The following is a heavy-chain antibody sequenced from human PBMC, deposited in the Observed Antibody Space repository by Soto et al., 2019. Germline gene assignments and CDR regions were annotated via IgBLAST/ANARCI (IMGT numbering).Heavy chain of an antibody. CDR3: AKVSRKGSAIDFAY. J-gene: IGHJ4*02. Sequence: QVQLVQSGAELKKPGASVKVSCKASGYTFSNYDMNWVRQAPGQGPEWIGWVNPNNGATGYAQKFQGRVNLTTDISTTTAYMELTSLRSEDTAIYYFAKVSRKGSAIDFAYWGQGPRMTVS. CDR2: VNPNNGAT. D-gene: IGHD3-10*01. V-gene: IGHV1-8*01. CDR1: GYTFSNYD.